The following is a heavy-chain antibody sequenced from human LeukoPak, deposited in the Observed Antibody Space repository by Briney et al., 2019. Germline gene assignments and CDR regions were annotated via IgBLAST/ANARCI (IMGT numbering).Heavy chain of an antibody. CDR1: GGTFSSYA. D-gene: IGHD6-13*01. V-gene: IGHV1-69*13. Sequence: SVKVSCKASGGTFSSYAIRWVRQAPGQGLEWMGGIIPIFGTANYAQKFQGRVTITADESTSTAYMELSSLRSEDTAVYYCARAVTGSSWYRSYYFDYWGQGTLVTVSS. CDR3: ARAVTGSSWYRSYYFDY. CDR2: IIPIFGTA. J-gene: IGHJ4*02.